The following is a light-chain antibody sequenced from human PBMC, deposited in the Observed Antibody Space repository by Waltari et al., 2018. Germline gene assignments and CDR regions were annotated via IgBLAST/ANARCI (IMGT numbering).Light chain of an antibody. CDR1: QSVSSN. J-gene: IGKJ4*01. CDR3: QQYNNWPL. CDR2: GAS. V-gene: IGKV3-15*01. Sequence: EIVMTQSPATLSVSPGDRATLSCRASQSVSSNLAWYQQRPGQAPSLLIYGASTRATGIPARFSGSGSGTEFTLTISSLQSEDFAVYYCQQYNNWPLFGGGTRVEIK.